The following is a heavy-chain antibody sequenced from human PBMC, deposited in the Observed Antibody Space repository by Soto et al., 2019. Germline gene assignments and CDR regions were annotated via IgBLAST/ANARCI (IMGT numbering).Heavy chain of an antibody. CDR2: ISGGGGST. CDR3: AKAVPPLGGGRNYYYYGMDV. CDR1: GFTFSSYA. D-gene: IGHD3-16*01. V-gene: IGHV3-23*04. J-gene: IGHJ6*02. Sequence: EVQLVESGGGLVQPGGSLRLSCAASGFTFSSYAMSWVRQAPGKGLEWVSAISGGGGSTYYADSVKGRFTISRDNSKNTLYLQMNSLRAEDTAVYYCAKAVPPLGGGRNYYYYGMDVWGQGTTVTVSS.